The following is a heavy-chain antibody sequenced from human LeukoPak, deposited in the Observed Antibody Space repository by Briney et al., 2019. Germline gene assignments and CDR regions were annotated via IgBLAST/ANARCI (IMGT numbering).Heavy chain of an antibody. CDR3: ARGGSSYALDY. D-gene: IGHD5-18*01. CDR1: GYSFTNYW. J-gene: IGHJ4*02. CDR2: IYPGDSET. Sequence: GESLKISCKGSGYSFTNYWIGWVRQMPGKGLEWMGIIYPGDSETRYSPSFQGQVTMSTDKSISTAYLQWSSLKASDTAMYFCARGGSSYALDYWGQGTLVTVSS. V-gene: IGHV5-51*01.